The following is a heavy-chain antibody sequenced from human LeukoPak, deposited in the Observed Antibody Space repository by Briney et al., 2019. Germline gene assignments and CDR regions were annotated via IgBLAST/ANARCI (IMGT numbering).Heavy chain of an antibody. D-gene: IGHD3-22*01. CDR1: GGTFSSYA. CDR2: IIPILGIA. V-gene: IGHV1-69*04. Sequence: ALVKVSCKASGGTFSSYAISWVRQAPGQGLEWMGRIIPILGIANYAQKFQGRVTITADKSTSTAYMELSSLRSEDTAVYYCARDYYYDSSGYYSGPFDYWGQGTLVTASS. J-gene: IGHJ4*02. CDR3: ARDYYYDSSGYYSGPFDY.